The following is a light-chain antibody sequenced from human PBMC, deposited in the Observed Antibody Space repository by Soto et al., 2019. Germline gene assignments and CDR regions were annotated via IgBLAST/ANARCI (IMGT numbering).Light chain of an antibody. CDR3: GTWDNTLSGWV. V-gene: IGLV2-14*01. Sequence: QSALTQPASVSGSPGQSITISCTGTSSDVGGYNYVSWYRQHPGKAPKLMIYEVSNRPSGVSNRFSGSKSGNTASLTISGLQAEDEADYYCGTWDNTLSGWVFGGGTKVTVL. J-gene: IGLJ3*02. CDR2: EVS. CDR1: SSDVGGYNY.